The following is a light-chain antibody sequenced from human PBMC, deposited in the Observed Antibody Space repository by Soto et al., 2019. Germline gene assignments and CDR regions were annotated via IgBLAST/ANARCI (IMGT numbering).Light chain of an antibody. CDR1: VLAKKY. Sequence: SYELTQPSSVSVSPGQTARITCSGDVLAKKYARWFQQQPGQAPVLVIYKDSERPSGIPERFSGSSSGTTVTLTISGAQVEDEADYYCYSAADNNRGVFGGGTKLTVL. CDR2: KDS. J-gene: IGLJ2*01. CDR3: YSAADNNRGV. V-gene: IGLV3-27*01.